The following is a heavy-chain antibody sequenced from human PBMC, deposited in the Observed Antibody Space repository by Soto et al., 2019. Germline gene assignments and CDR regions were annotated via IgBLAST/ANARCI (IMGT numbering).Heavy chain of an antibody. CDR3: ARTLPNRQLFDS. CDR2: IYYSGST. V-gene: IGHV4-34*11. Sequence: PSETLSLTCAVYGGSVRGSYWSWIRQPPGKGLEWIGYIYYSGSTKYKPSLKSRVTISVDTPKNQVSLKLSSVTAADTAVYYCARTLPNRQLFDSWSQGTLVTVSS. D-gene: IGHD1-1*01. CDR1: GGSVRGSY. J-gene: IGHJ4*02.